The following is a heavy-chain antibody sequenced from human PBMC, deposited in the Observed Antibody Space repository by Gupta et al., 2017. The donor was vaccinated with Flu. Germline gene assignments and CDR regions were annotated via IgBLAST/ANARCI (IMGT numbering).Heavy chain of an antibody. CDR1: FSSNS. Sequence: FSSNSMNWVRQAPGKGLEWVSSIDGSSNYIYYADSVRGRFNISRDNAEKSLYLQMTSLRVEDTAVYYCARGSISARHGFDYWGQGTLVTVSS. D-gene: IGHD1-20*01. CDR2: IDGSSNYI. CDR3: ARGSISARHGFDY. J-gene: IGHJ4*02. V-gene: IGHV3-21*01.